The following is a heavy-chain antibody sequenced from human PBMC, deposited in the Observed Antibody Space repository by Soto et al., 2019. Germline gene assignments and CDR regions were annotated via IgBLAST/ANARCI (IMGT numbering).Heavy chain of an antibody. V-gene: IGHV3-21*01. Sequence: EVQLVESGGGLVKPGGSLRLSCAASGFTFSSYSMNWVRQAPGKGQEWVSSISSSSSYIDYADSVKGRFTISRDNAKNSLYLQMNSLRAEDTAVYYCAIGYHYYDSSGYDKWDAFDIWGQGTMVTVSS. CDR3: AIGYHYYDSSGYDKWDAFDI. D-gene: IGHD3-22*01. CDR2: ISSSSSYI. CDR1: GFTFSSYS. J-gene: IGHJ3*02.